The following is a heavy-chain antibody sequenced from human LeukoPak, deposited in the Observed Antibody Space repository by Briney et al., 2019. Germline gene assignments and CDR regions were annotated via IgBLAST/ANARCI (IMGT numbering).Heavy chain of an antibody. CDR1: GFTFSSYA. D-gene: IGHD1-26*01. J-gene: IGHJ4*02. V-gene: IGHV3-30*04. CDR3: ARESGGY. Sequence: GGSLRLSCAASGFTFSSYAMHWVRQAPGKGLEWVAVISYDGSNKYYADSVKGRFTISRDNSKNTLYLQMNSLRAEDTAVYYCARESGGYWGQGALVTVSS. CDR2: ISYDGSNK.